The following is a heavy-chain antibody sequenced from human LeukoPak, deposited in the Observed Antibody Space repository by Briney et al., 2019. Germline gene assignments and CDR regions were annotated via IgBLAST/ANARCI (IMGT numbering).Heavy chain of an antibody. Sequence: GGSLRLSCAASGFIFDNYGIHWVRQAPGKGLEWLAVISSDGSKRSYGDSVKGRFTISRDNSKNTLYLQVNNLRGDDTSVYYCARAEREGGSPFGFDIWGQGTMVIVSS. D-gene: IGHD1-26*01. CDR3: ARAEREGGSPFGFDI. V-gene: IGHV3-30*03. CDR1: GFIFDNYG. J-gene: IGHJ3*02. CDR2: ISSDGSKR.